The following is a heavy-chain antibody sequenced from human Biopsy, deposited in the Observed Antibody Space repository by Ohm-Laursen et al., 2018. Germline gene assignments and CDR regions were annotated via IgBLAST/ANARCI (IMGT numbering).Heavy chain of an antibody. V-gene: IGHV1-69*13. J-gene: IGHJ4*02. CDR2: IIPMFGTA. CDR1: GGTFINYA. Sequence: ASVKVSCNASGGTFINYAISWVRQAPGQGLEWMGGIIPMFGTANYAQMFQGRVTISADESTSASYMELSSLTTEDTAIYYCARGPHSGSHSCFDYWGRGTLVTVSS. D-gene: IGHD1-26*01. CDR3: ARGPHSGSHSCFDY.